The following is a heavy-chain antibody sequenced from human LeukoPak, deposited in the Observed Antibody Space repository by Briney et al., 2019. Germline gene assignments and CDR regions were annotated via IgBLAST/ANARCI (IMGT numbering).Heavy chain of an antibody. CDR2: ISGSGGST. J-gene: IGHJ4*02. D-gene: IGHD2-15*01. CDR1: GFTFSSYA. Sequence: GGSLRLSCAASGFTFSSYAMSWVRQAPGKGLEWVSAISGSGGSTYYADSVKGRFTISRDNSKNTLYLQMDSLRAEDTAVYYCAVRPVRSKDIVVVVAAKDYWGQGTLVTVSS. CDR3: AVRPVRSKDIVVVVAAKDY. V-gene: IGHV3-23*01.